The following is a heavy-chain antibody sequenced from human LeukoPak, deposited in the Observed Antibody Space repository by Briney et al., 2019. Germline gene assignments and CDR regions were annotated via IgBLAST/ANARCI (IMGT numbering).Heavy chain of an antibody. CDR2: IRSSGVYT. J-gene: IGHJ4*02. V-gene: IGHV3-23*01. CDR3: AKGINSGSYYYFDY. Sequence: GESLRLSCAASGFTFSSYAMNWVRQAPGNGLEWVSSIRSSGVYTYYADSVEGRFTISRDNSKNTLYLQMNSLRVEDTAIYYCAKGINSGSYYYFDYWGQGTLATVSS. CDR1: GFTFSSYA. D-gene: IGHD1-26*01.